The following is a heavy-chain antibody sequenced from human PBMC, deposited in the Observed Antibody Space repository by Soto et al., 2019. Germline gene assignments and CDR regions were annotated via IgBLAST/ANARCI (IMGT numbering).Heavy chain of an antibody. CDR1: GFTFSSYE. CDR3: ARADSSGYYLSDSFDY. V-gene: IGHV3-21*01. Sequence: PGGSLRLSCAASGFTFSSYEMNWVRQAPGKGLEWVASISSDSNYIYYVDSVKGRFTISRDNAKNSLYLQMNSLRAEDTAVYYCARADSSGYYLSDSFDYWGQGTLVTVSS. D-gene: IGHD3-22*01. J-gene: IGHJ4*02. CDR2: ISSDSNYI.